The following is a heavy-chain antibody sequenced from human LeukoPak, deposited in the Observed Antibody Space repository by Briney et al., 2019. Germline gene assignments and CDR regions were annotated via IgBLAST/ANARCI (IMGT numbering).Heavy chain of an antibody. D-gene: IGHD3-3*01. CDR1: GFTFSSYS. Sequence: PGGSLRLSCAASGFTFSSYSMNWVRQAPGKGLEWVSSISSSSSYIYYADSVKGRFTISRDNAKNSLYLQMNSLRAEDTAVYYCARDGRAIFGVVKGLDYWGQGTLVTVSS. V-gene: IGHV3-21*01. CDR2: ISSSSSYI. CDR3: ARDGRAIFGVVKGLDY. J-gene: IGHJ4*02.